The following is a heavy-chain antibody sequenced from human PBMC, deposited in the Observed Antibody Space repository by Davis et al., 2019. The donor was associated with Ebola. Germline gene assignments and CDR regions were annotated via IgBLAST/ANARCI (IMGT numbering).Heavy chain of an antibody. CDR2: IYYSGST. CDR3: ARHTYYDFWSGYYTGDAFDI. CDR1: GGSISSGGYY. V-gene: IGHV4-31*03. J-gene: IGHJ3*02. D-gene: IGHD3-3*01. Sequence: SETLSLTCTVSGGSISSGGYYWSWLRQHPGKGLEWIGYIYYSGSTYYNPSLKSRVTISVDTSKNQFSLKLSSVTAADTAVYYCARHTYYDFWSGYYTGDAFDIWGQGTMVTVSS.